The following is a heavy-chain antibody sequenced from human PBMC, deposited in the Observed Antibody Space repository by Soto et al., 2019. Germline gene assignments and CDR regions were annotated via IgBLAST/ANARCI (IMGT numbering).Heavy chain of an antibody. CDR3: ARVAGGYSYGYNWFDP. D-gene: IGHD5-18*01. CDR1: GGSFSGYY. CDR2: INHSGST. V-gene: IGHV4-34*01. Sequence: PSETLSLTCAVYGGSFSGYYWSWIHEPPGKGLEWIGEINHSGSTNYNPSLKSRVTISVDTSKNQFSLKLSSVTAADTAVYYCARVAGGYSYGYNWFDPWGQGTLVTVSS. J-gene: IGHJ5*02.